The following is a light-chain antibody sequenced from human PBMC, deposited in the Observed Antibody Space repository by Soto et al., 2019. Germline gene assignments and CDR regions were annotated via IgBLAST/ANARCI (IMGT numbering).Light chain of an antibody. CDR1: ETISTF. CDR2: AAS. J-gene: IGKJ5*01. V-gene: IGKV1-39*01. CDR3: QQSYSSSPIS. Sequence: DNQLTQSPPSLCASVGDRVTMTCRASETISTFLNWYQHRPGKAPKLLISAASRLQSGVPPRFSGSGSGTDFTLTINSLRPEDFASYYCQQSYSSSPISFGPGTRLEIK.